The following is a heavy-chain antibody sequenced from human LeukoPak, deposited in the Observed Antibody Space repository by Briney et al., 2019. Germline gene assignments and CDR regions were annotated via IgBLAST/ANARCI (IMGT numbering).Heavy chain of an antibody. D-gene: IGHD3-10*01. J-gene: IGHJ4*02. CDR1: GFTFSIFE. CDR3: ARKKTRGLDY. CDR2: ISDSGSAI. Sequence: GGSLRLSCAVSGFTFSIFEMNWVRQAPGKGLEWVSYISDSGSAIYYADSVKGRLTISRDNAKNSLYLQMNSLRVEDTAIYYCARKKTRGLDYWGQGTLVTVSS. V-gene: IGHV3-48*03.